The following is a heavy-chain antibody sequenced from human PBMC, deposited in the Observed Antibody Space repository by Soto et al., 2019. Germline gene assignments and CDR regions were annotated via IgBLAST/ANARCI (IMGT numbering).Heavy chain of an antibody. J-gene: IGHJ3*02. CDR1: GGTFSSYA. D-gene: IGHD3-22*01. V-gene: IGHV1-69*13. CDR2: IIPIFGTA. Sequence: AASVKVSCKASGGTFSSYAISWVRQAPGQGLEWMGGIIPIFGTANYAQKFQGRVTITADESTSTAYMELSSLRSEDTAVYYCARDQGGGYYDSSGYYKFVGAFDIWG. CDR3: ARDQGGGYYDSSGYYKFVGAFDI.